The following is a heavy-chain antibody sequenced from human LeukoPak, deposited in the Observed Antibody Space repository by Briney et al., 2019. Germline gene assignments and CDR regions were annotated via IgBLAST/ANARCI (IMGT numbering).Heavy chain of an antibody. D-gene: IGHD7-27*01. Sequence: GSLRLSCAASGFTFRNHWMHWVRQAPGKGLLWVARINYDGSDTSHADSVEGRFTISRDNAKDTLYLQMNSLRVEDTAVYYCARNNWGIDYWGQGTLVAVSS. J-gene: IGHJ4*02. V-gene: IGHV3-74*01. CDR1: GFTFRNHW. CDR2: INYDGSDT. CDR3: ARNNWGIDY.